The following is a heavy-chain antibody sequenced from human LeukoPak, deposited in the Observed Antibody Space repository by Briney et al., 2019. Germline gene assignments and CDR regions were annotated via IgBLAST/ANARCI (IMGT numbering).Heavy chain of an antibody. CDR3: AREQGYMDV. CDR2: VSSSGSTI. J-gene: IGHJ6*03. V-gene: IGHV3-48*03. CDR1: GFTFSSYE. Sequence: GGSLRLSCAASGFTFSSYEMNWVRQAPGKGLEWVSYVSSSGSTIYYADSVKGRFTISRDNAKNSVFLQMNSLRVEDTALYYCAREQGYMDVWGTGTTVTVSS.